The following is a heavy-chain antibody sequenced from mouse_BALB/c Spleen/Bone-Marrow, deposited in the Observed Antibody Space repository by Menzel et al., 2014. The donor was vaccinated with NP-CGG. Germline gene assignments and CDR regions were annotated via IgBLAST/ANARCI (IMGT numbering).Heavy chain of an antibody. D-gene: IGHD1-1*01. CDR1: GFTFTDYY. CDR3: ARDENYDIYWYFDV. Sequence: EVKLVESGGGLVQPGGSLRLSCAPSGFTFTDYYMSWVRQTPGKALEWLGFIRNKANGYTTDYSVSVKGRFTISRDNSQSILYLQMNTLRAEDSATYYCARDENYDIYWYFDVWGAGTTVTVSS. CDR2: IRNKANGYTT. J-gene: IGHJ1*01. V-gene: IGHV7-3*02.